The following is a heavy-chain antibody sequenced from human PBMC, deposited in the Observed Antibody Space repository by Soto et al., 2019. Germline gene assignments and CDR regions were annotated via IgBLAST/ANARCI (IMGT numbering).Heavy chain of an antibody. J-gene: IGHJ4*02. Sequence: EVQLVESGGGSVQPGGSLRLSCAASGFTFSTFSMNWVHQAPGRGLEWISSISGGGRPISYADSVKGRFTISRDNAKNSLYLQMDSLTDEDTAVYYCARDLGWAFDSWGQGTLVTVSS. V-gene: IGHV3-48*02. CDR2: ISGGGRPI. CDR1: GFTFSTFS. CDR3: ARDLGWAFDS. D-gene: IGHD6-19*01.